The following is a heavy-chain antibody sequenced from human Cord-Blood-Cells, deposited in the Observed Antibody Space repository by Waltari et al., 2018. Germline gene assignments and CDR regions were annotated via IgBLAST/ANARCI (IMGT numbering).Heavy chain of an antibody. CDR2: ISYDGSNK. D-gene: IGHD6-6*01. V-gene: IGHV3-30*18. J-gene: IGHJ4*02. CDR1: GCPFSSYG. Sequence: QVQLVESGGDVVKPGRSLRRSCAASGCPFSSYGMHWVRQAPGKGLEWVAVISYDGSNKYYADSVKGRFTISRDNSKNTLYLQMNSLRAEDTAVYYCAKVEDSSSSPDYWGQGTLVTVSS. CDR3: AKVEDSSSSPDY.